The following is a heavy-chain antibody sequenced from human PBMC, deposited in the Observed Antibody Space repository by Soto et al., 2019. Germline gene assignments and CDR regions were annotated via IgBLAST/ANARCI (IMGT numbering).Heavy chain of an antibody. J-gene: IGHJ4*02. D-gene: IGHD3-3*01. CDR3: AKGPEFYDFWSGYYPAVYYFDY. CDR2: ISGSGGST. Sequence: EVQLLESGGGLVQPGGSLRLSCAASGFTFSSYAMSWVRQAPGKGLEWVSAISGSGGSTYYADSVKGRFTISRDNSKNTLYLQMNSLRAEDTAVYYCAKGPEFYDFWSGYYPAVYYFDYWGQGTLVTVSS. CDR1: GFTFSSYA. V-gene: IGHV3-23*01.